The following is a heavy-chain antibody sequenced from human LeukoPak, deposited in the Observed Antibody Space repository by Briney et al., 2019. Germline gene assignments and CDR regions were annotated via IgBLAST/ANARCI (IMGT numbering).Heavy chain of an antibody. CDR2: INHSGST. CDR1: GGSSSGYY. J-gene: IGHJ4*02. D-gene: IGHD3-10*01. Sequence: SETLSLTCAVYGGSSSGYYWSWIRQPPGKGLEWIGEINHSGSTNYNPSLKSRVTISVDTSKNQFSLKLSSVTAADTAVYYCARVTPYYYGSGSSKGFDYWGQGTLVTVSS. V-gene: IGHV4-34*01. CDR3: ARVTPYYYGSGSSKGFDY.